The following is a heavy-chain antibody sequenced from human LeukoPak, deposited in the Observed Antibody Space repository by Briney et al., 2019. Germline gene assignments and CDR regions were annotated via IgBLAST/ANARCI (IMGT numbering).Heavy chain of an antibody. CDR3: ARDRSNYDFWSGYHANWFDP. V-gene: IGHV4-39*07. CDR1: GGSISSSSYY. Sequence: SETLSLTCTVSGGSISSSSYYWGWIRQPPGKGLEWIGSIYYSGSTYYNPSLKSRVTISVDTSKNQFSLKLSSVTAADTAVYYCARDRSNYDFWSGYHANWFDPWGQGTLVTVSS. J-gene: IGHJ5*02. CDR2: IYYSGST. D-gene: IGHD3-3*01.